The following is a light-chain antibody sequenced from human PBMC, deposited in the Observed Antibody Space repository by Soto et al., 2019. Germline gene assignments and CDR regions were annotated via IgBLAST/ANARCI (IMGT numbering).Light chain of an antibody. CDR1: SSNIGAGYD. V-gene: IGLV1-40*01. J-gene: IGLJ1*01. CDR2: GNN. CDR3: QSYDNSLAGLHV. Sequence: QSVLTQPPSVSGAPGQRVTISCTGSSSNIGAGYDVHWYQHLPGTAPKLLIYGNNYRPSGVPDRFSGSKSGTSASLAITWLQADDEADYYGQSYDNSLAGLHVFGTGTKVTVL.